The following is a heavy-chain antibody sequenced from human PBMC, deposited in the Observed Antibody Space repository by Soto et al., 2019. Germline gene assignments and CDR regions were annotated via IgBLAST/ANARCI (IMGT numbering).Heavy chain of an antibody. CDR3: AKAWAPPNSATSYKSFDS. V-gene: IGHV3-23*01. D-gene: IGHD3-9*01. J-gene: IGHJ4*02. CDR1: GFTFSTYA. CDR2: IIGGSSDT. Sequence: LRLSCAASGFTFSTYAMSWVRQAPGKGLEWVSAIIGGSSDTYYADSVKGRFAISRDSPKNTLYLQMNSLRVEDTAVYYCAKAWAPPNSATSYKSFDSWGQGTLVTVSS.